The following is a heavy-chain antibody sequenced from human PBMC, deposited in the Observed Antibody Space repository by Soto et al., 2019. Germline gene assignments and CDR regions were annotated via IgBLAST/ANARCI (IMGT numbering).Heavy chain of an antibody. J-gene: IGHJ4*02. CDR2: LVPVFGTA. CDR3: ARRPGVFDY. V-gene: IGHV1-69*06. D-gene: IGHD3-10*01. Sequence: QVQLVQSGAEVKKPGSSVKVSCKASGGTFSSLAISWVRQAPGQGLEWMGGLVPVFGTANYAQKFQGRVTITADTSTSTSYMELGSLRSEDTAVYYCARRPGVFDYWGQGTLVTVSS. CDR1: GGTFSSLA.